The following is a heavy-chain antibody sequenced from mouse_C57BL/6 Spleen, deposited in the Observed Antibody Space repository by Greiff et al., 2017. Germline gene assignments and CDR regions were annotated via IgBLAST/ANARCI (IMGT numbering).Heavy chain of an antibody. V-gene: IGHV2-3*01. CDR1: GFSLTSYG. J-gene: IGHJ3*01. Sequence: QVHVKQSGPGLVAPSQSLSITCTVSGFSLTSYGVSWVRQPPGKGLEWLGVIWGDGSTNYHSALISRLSISKDNSKSQVFLKLNSLQTDDTATYYCAKQGIYYDYDGFAYWGQGTLVTVSA. CDR3: AKQGIYYDYDGFAY. CDR2: IWGDGST. D-gene: IGHD2-4*01.